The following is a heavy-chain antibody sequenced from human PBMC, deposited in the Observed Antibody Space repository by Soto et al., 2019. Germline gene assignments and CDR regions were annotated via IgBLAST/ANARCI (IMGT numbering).Heavy chain of an antibody. Sequence: GGTLRLSCAASGFTLSSYRMNWVRQAPGKGLEWVSSVSSSSSYIYYADSVKGRFTISRDNAKNSLYLQSNSLRAEDTAVYYCARGGIVVVPAAIILHYGMDVWGQGTTVTVAS. J-gene: IGHJ6*02. CDR1: GFTLSSYR. D-gene: IGHD2-2*01. CDR3: ARGGIVVVPAAIILHYGMDV. V-gene: IGHV3-21*01. CDR2: VSSSSSYI.